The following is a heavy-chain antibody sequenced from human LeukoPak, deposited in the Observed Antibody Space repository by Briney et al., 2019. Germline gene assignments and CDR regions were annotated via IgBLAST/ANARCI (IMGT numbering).Heavy chain of an antibody. D-gene: IGHD6-19*01. Sequence: GGSLRLSCAASGYTFSSYAMGWVRQAPGKGLEWVSAISGSGDDTNSADSVKGRFTISRDNSRNTLYLQMNSLRAEDTAVYYCAKVDLAAHWYFDLWGRGTLVTVSS. J-gene: IGHJ2*01. CDR1: GYTFSSYA. CDR3: AKVDLAAHWYFDL. CDR2: ISGSGDDT. V-gene: IGHV3-23*01.